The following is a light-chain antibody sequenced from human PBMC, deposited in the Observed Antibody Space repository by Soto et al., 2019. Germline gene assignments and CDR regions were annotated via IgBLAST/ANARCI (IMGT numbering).Light chain of an antibody. V-gene: IGKV3D-20*02. J-gene: IGKJ1*01. CDR1: QSVSRSY. Sequence: EIVLTPSPGTLSLSPLYRASLSFSASQSVSRSYLGWYQQRPGQAPRLLMYGASIRAAGVPDRFSGSGSGTEFTLTISRLEPEDFAVYYCQQRSNWPPWTFGQGTKVAIK. CDR2: GAS. CDR3: QQRSNWPPWT.